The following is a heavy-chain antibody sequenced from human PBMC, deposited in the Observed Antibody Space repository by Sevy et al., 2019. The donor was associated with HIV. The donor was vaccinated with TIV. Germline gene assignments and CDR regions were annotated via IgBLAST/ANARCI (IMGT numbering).Heavy chain of an antibody. J-gene: IGHJ6*02. CDR1: GFTFSNDA. CDR2: ISGSGDNT. D-gene: IGHD3-3*01. Sequence: GGSLRLSCAASGFTFSNDAMSWVRQPAGKGLEWVSSISGSGDNTYYADSVKGRFTISRDISSNTVNLQMSSLRAEDTAVYYCAKNENFWSGYLALAVWGQGTPVTVSS. CDR3: AKNENFWSGYLALAV. V-gene: IGHV3-23*01.